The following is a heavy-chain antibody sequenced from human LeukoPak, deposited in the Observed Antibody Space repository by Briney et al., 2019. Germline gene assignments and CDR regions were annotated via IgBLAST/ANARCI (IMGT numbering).Heavy chain of an antibody. Sequence: GGSLRLSCAASGFTFSDYWMTWVRQAPGKGPEWVANIKQDGSEKYYVDSVRGRFTISRDNAKTSLYLQMNSLRAEDTAVYYCATWYQAPGFWGQGVLVTVSS. CDR1: GFTFSDYW. D-gene: IGHD2-2*01. CDR3: ATWYQAPGF. V-gene: IGHV3-7*01. J-gene: IGHJ4*02. CDR2: IKQDGSEK.